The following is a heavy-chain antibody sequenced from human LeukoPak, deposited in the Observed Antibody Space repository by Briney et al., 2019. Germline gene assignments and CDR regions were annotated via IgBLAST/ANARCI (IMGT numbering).Heavy chain of an antibody. D-gene: IGHD6-19*01. J-gene: IGHJ6*02. CDR2: ISSSSSYI. V-gene: IGHV3-21*01. Sequence: GGSLRLSCAASGFTFSSYSMNWVHQAPGKGLEWVSSISSSSSYIYYADSVKGRFTISRDNAKNSLYLQMNSLRAEDTAVYYCARDGLAYYYGMDVWGQGTTVTVSS. CDR1: GFTFSSYS. CDR3: ARDGLAYYYGMDV.